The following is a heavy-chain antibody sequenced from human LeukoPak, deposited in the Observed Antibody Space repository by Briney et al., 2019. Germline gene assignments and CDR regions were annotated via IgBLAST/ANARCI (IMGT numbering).Heavy chain of an antibody. CDR3: ARDRRILTGYYADY. CDR2: ISSSSSYI. CDR1: GFTFSSYS. D-gene: IGHD3-9*01. V-gene: IGHV3-21*01. J-gene: IGHJ4*02. Sequence: GGSLRLSCAASGFTFSSYSMNWVRQAPGKGLEWVSSISSSSSYIYYADSVKGRFTISRDNAKNSLYLQMNSLRAEDTAVYYCARDRRILTGYYADYWGQGTLVTVSS.